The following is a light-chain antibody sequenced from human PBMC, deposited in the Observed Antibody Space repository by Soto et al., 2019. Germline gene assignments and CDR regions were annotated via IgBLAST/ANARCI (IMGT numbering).Light chain of an antibody. J-gene: IGLJ3*02. V-gene: IGLV1-44*01. CDR1: RSNIGNNA. CDR3: ATWDDSLNARGV. CDR2: NSN. Sequence: QSVLTQTPSASGTPGQTVTISCSGSRSNIGNNAVSWYQQFPGTAPKLPIYNSNQRPAGVPDRFSGSKSGTSASLAISGLQSEDEADYSCATWDDSLNARGVFGGGTQVTVL.